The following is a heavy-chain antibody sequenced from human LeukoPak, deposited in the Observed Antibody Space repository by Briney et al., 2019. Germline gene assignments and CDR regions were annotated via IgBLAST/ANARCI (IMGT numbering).Heavy chain of an antibody. Sequence: GGSLRLSCAASGFTFSGSAMHWVRQASGKGLEWVGRIRNKANSYATAYTASVKGRFTISRDDSKNTLYLQMNSLRAEDTAVYYCACWLFDYWGQGTLVTVSS. CDR3: ACWLFDY. D-gene: IGHD3-22*01. V-gene: IGHV3-73*01. CDR2: IRNKANSYAT. J-gene: IGHJ4*02. CDR1: GFTFSGSA.